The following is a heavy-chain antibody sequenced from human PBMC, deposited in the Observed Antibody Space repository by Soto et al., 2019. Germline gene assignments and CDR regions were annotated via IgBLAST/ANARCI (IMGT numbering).Heavy chain of an antibody. CDR2: IWYDGSNK. V-gene: IGHV3-33*01. Sequence: QVQLVESGGGVVQPGRSLRLSCAASGFTFSSYGMHWVRQAPGKGLEWVAVIWYDGSNKYYADSVKGRFTISRDNSKNXLYPQMNSLRAEDTAVYYCARVNGDYKYYYYGMDVWGQGTTVTVSS. CDR1: GFTFSSYG. CDR3: ARVNGDYKYYYYGMDV. D-gene: IGHD4-17*01. J-gene: IGHJ6*02.